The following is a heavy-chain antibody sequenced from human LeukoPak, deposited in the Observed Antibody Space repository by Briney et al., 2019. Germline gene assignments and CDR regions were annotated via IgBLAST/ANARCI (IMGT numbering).Heavy chain of an antibody. J-gene: IGHJ4*02. Sequence: GGSLRLSCAASGFTLSRHWMHWVRQAPGKGLVWVSRIISDGSMTNYADSVKGRFTISRDNAKNTLYMQMNSLRAEDSGVYYCVRQGTVGEFDYWGQGTLVTVSS. CDR2: IISDGSMT. CDR1: GFTLSRHW. D-gene: IGHD1-26*01. CDR3: VRQGTVGEFDY. V-gene: IGHV3-74*01.